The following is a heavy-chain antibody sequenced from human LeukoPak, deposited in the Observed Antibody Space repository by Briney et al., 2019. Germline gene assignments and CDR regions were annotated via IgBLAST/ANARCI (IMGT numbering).Heavy chain of an antibody. CDR3: ARCSSTSENWFDP. D-gene: IGHD2-2*01. V-gene: IGHV5-51*01. Sequence: GESLKISCQGSGFSFSSYWIGWVRQMPGKGLEWMGIIYPGDSDTRYSPSFQGQVTISADKSISTAYLQWSSLKASDTAMYYCARCSSTSENWFDPWGQGTLVTVSS. J-gene: IGHJ5*02. CDR1: GFSFSSYW. CDR2: IYPGDSDT.